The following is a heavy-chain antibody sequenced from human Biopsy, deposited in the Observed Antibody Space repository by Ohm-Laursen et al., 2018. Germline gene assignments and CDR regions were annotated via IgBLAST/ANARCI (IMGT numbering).Heavy chain of an antibody. CDR2: IYWDDDK. CDR3: VHRRMTPSEFDY. Sequence: TQTLSLTCAFSGFSLTSRGEGVGWLRQPPGKAPEWLALIYWDDDKFYNPSLESRLTITKDTSKNQVLLIMTNMDPVDTATYFCVHRRMTPSEFDYWGQGTLVTVSS. J-gene: IGHJ4*02. CDR1: GFSLTSRGEG. V-gene: IGHV2-5*02.